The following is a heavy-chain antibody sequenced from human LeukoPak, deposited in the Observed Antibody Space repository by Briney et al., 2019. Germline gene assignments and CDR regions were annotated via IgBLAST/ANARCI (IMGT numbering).Heavy chain of an antibody. CDR1: GFTFSRYA. CDR2: ISGRGTST. CDR3: AKVGDGVVVPAAIQNWFDP. V-gene: IGHV3-23*01. J-gene: IGHJ5*02. D-gene: IGHD2-2*01. Sequence: GGSLRLSCAASGFTFSRYAMNWVLQAPGQGLEWVSGISGRGTSTYYADSVKGRFTISRDNSKNTVYLQMNSLKVDDTAVYYCAKVGDGVVVPAAIQNWFDPWGRGTLVSVSS.